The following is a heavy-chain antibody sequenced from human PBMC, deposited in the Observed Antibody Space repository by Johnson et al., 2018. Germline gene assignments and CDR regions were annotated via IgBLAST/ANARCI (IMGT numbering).Heavy chain of an antibody. J-gene: IGHJ1*01. Sequence: VQLVQSGGGLVQPGGSLRLPCAASGFTFSSYAMSWVRQAPGKGLEWVSASSGSGGSTYFADSVKGRFTISRDNSKNTLYLQMNSLRAEDNAVYYCARSLGLDSSGYYYGSFQHWGQGTLVTVAS. CDR2: SSGSGGST. CDR1: GFTFSSYA. V-gene: IGHV3-23*04. D-gene: IGHD3-22*01. CDR3: ARSLGLDSSGYYYGSFQH.